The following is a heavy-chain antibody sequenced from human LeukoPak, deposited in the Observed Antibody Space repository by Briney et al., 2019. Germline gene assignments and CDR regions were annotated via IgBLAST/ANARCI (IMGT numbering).Heavy chain of an antibody. J-gene: IGHJ4*02. Sequence: GGSLRLSCAASGFTFSSYAMSWVRQAPGKGLEWVANIRQDGSDKQYVDSIKGRFTISRDNAKNILYLQMDSLRVEDTAVYYCARFSRVERSFWGQGILVTVSS. CDR1: GFTFSSYA. CDR2: IRQDGSDK. D-gene: IGHD3-3*01. CDR3: ARFSRVERSF. V-gene: IGHV3-7*01.